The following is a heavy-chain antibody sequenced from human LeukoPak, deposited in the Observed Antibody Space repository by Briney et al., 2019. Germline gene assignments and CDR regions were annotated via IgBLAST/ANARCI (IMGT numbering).Heavy chain of an antibody. Sequence: PSETLSLTCTVSGYSISSGYYWGWIRQPPGKGLEWIGSIYHSGSTYYNPSLKSRVTISVDTSKNQLSLKLSSVTAADAAVYYCARTGGNFYFYYYMDVWGKGTTVTVSS. CDR3: ARTGGNFYFYYYMDV. D-gene: IGHD1-7*01. J-gene: IGHJ6*03. V-gene: IGHV4-38-2*02. CDR2: IYHSGST. CDR1: GYSISSGYY.